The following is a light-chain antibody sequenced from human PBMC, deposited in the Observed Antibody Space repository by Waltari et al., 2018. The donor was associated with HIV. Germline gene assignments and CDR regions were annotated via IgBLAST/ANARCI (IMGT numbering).Light chain of an antibody. V-gene: IGKV3-11*01. Sequence: IVLTQSPATLSFSPVARATLSCRASQSISTYLVRYQHKVGQPPRLLIYDASHRATGTPARFSGSGSGTYFTLNISSLEPEDFALYYGQRRRTWPYIFGQGTNLEIK. CDR1: QSISTY. CDR3: QRRRTWPYI. CDR2: DAS. J-gene: IGKJ2*01.